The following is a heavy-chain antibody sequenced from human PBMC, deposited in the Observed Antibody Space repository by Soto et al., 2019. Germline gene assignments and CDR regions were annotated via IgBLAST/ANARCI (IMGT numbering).Heavy chain of an antibody. J-gene: IGHJ2*01. CDR3: AREEFSYWYFDL. CDR2: ISSSSSYI. CDR1: GFTFSSYS. Sequence: GSLRLSCAASGFTFSSYSMNWVRQAPGKGLEWVSSISSSSSYIYYADSVKGRFTISRDNAKNSLYLQMNSLRAEDTAVYYCAREEFSYWYFDLWGRGTLVTVSS. V-gene: IGHV3-21*01.